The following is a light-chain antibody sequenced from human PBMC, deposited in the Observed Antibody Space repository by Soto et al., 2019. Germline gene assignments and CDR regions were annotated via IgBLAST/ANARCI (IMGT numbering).Light chain of an antibody. CDR1: ASNLGGNY. J-gene: IGLJ3*02. Sequence: QSVLTQPPSASGAPGQRVTISCSGSASNLGGNYVYWYQQHPGTAPKLVIYRNDQRPSGVTDRISGSKSGTSASLAISGLRSEDEADCFCAAWDDNVHGRVFGGGTKLTVL. V-gene: IGLV1-47*01. CDR3: AAWDDNVHGRV. CDR2: RND.